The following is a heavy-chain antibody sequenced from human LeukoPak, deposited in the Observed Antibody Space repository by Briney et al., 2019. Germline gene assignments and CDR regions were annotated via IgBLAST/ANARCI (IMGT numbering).Heavy chain of an antibody. V-gene: IGHV3-23*01. CDR2: ISVSGGST. CDR1: GFTFSKYA. Sequence: GGSLRLSCAASGFTFSKYAMTWVRQAPGKGLEWVSGISVSGGSTNYADSVKGRFTISRDNSKNTLYLQMNSLRAEDTAVYYCAKSNYFDSGGYYFFDYWGRGTLVTVSS. J-gene: IGHJ4*02. CDR3: AKSNYFDSGGYYFFDY. D-gene: IGHD3-22*01.